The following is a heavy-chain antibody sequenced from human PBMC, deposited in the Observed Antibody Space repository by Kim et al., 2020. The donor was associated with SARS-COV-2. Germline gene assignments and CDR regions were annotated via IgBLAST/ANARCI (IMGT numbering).Heavy chain of an antibody. J-gene: IGHJ3*02. D-gene: IGHD1-26*01. Sequence: SSSTSLKSRLTISKDTSKSQVVLTMTNMDPVDTATYYCARDSGSFDAFDIWGQGTMVTVSS. CDR3: ARDSGSFDAFDI. V-gene: IGHV2-26*01.